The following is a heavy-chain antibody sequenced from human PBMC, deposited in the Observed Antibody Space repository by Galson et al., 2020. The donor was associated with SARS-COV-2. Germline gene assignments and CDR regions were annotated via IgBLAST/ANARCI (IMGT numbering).Heavy chain of an antibody. D-gene: IGHD2-15*01. J-gene: IGHJ6*02. CDR2: ISAYNGNT. CDR1: GYTFTSYG. CDR3: ARGLVVVVAATDSYYYYGMDV. Sequence: GESLKISCKASGYTFTSYGISWVRQAPGQGLEWMGWISAYNGNTNYAQKLQGRVTMTTDTSTSTAYMELRSLRSDDTAVYYCARGLVVVVAATDSYYYYGMDVWGQGTTVTVSS. V-gene: IGHV1-18*01.